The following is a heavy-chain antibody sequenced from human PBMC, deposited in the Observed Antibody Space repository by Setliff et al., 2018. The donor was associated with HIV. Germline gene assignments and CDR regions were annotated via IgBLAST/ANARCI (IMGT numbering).Heavy chain of an antibody. CDR1: GYRFTNYC. CDR3: ARHLSATGTFDY. D-gene: IGHD7-27*01. CDR2: IYPGDSDT. J-gene: IGHJ4*02. V-gene: IGHV5-51*01. Sequence: GESLKISCKASGYRFTNYCIGWVRQMPGKGLEWMGIIYPGDSDTRYSPSFQGQVTISADKSISTAYLQWSSLKASDTAMYYCARHLSATGTFDYWGQGTLVTVSS.